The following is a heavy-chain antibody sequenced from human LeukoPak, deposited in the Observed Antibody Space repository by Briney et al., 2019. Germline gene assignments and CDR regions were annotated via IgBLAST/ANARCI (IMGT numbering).Heavy chain of an antibody. CDR2: LHRDGSV. D-gene: IGHD3-16*01. CDR3: VRVHGGGY. V-gene: IGHV3-53*01. CDR1: GFTVSDNN. J-gene: IGHJ4*02. Sequence: GGSLRLSCAASGFTVSDNNMIWVRQAPGKGLEWVSTLHRDGSVRYADSVNGRFTISRDDSKNTLSLQMSSLRDEDTAVYYCVRVHGGGYWGQGTLVTVST.